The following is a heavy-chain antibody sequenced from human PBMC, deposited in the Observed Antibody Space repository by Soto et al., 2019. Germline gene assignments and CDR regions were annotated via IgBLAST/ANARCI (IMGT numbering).Heavy chain of an antibody. V-gene: IGHV4-59*01. Sequence: PSETLSLTCSVFGGSISSYYCSWIRQPPGKGLEWIGYIYYSGSTNYNPSLKSRVTISVDTSKNQFSLKLSSVTAADTAVYYCARDERALVVPDAMGLDAYYYYYGIDVWGQGTTVTVSS. CDR3: ARDERALVVPDAMGLDAYYYYYGIDV. CDR2: IYYSGST. J-gene: IGHJ6*02. D-gene: IGHD2-2*01. CDR1: GGSISSYY.